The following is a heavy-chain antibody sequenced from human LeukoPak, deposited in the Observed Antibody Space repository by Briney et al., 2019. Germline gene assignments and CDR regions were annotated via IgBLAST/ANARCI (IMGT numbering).Heavy chain of an antibody. Sequence: ASVKVSCKAYGYTFTSYYMNWVRQAPGQGLEWMGIINPSGGSTHYAQKFQGRVTMTRDTSTSTVYMELSSLTSEDTAVYFCAREEFDLSGVATTPPFDYWGQGTLVTVSS. J-gene: IGHJ4*02. D-gene: IGHD2-15*01. CDR1: GYTFTSYY. V-gene: IGHV1-46*01. CDR2: INPSGGST. CDR3: AREEFDLSGVATTPPFDY.